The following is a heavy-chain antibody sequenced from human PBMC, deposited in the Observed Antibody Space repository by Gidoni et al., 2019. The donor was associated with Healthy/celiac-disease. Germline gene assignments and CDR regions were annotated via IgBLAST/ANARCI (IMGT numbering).Heavy chain of an antibody. Sequence: QVPLQEPGPGLVKPSGTLSLTCAVSGGSITSSKRWSWVRQPPGKGRAWIGEIYHSGSTNDNPSLKSRVTISLDKSKNQFSLKLTSVTAADTAVYYCARLTTVSEVGDYWGQGTLVTVSP. V-gene: IGHV4-4*02. J-gene: IGHJ4*02. CDR1: GGSITSSKR. CDR3: ARLTTVSEVGDY. CDR2: IYHSGST. D-gene: IGHD4-4*01.